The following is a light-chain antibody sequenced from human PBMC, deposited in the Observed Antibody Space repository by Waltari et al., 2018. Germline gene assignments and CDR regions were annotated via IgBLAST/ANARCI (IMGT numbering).Light chain of an antibody. CDR2: GAS. J-gene: IGKJ4*01. CDR1: QTVRTTY. V-gene: IGKV3-20*01. Sequence: EIVLTQPPGPLSLSPGERATLSCRASQTVRTTYLAWYQQKPGQAPTLLIHGASSRATGIPDRFSGSGSGTDFSLTISSLEPEDFAVYYCQQYDISPLTFGGGTKVEIK. CDR3: QQYDISPLT.